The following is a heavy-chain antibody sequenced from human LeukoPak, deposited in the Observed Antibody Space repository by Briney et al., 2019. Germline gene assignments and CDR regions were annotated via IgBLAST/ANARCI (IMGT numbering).Heavy chain of an antibody. D-gene: IGHD5-12*01. CDR3: ARAEAIDF. V-gene: IGHV1-2*02. Sequence: GASVNVSCKASGYTFTDYYMHWVRQAPGQGLEWMGWINPNSGGTNYAQKFQGRVTMTRDTPISTAYMELTSLRSDDTAVYYCARAEAIDFWGQGTLVTVSS. CDR1: GYTFTDYY. J-gene: IGHJ4*02. CDR2: INPNSGGT.